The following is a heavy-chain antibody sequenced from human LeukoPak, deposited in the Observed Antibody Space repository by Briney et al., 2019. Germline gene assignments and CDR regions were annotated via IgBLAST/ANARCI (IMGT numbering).Heavy chain of an antibody. V-gene: IGHV3-7*01. CDR3: TREGCSGWCHLY. D-gene: IGHD6-19*01. CDR2: MKGGGGSI. CDR1: GFTFSTYW. Sequence: PGGSLRLSCAASGFTFSTYWMGWVRQAPGKGLEWVATMKGGGGSIYYVDSVRGRFTISRDNAKNSLFLQMNSLRADDTAVYYCTREGCSGWCHLYWLRGTLVSVPS. J-gene: IGHJ4*02.